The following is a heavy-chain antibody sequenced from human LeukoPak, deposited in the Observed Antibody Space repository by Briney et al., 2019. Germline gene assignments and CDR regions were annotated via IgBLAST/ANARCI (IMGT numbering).Heavy chain of an antibody. CDR1: SDSIRSYY. Sequence: SETLSLTCTVSSDSIRSYYWSWIRQPPGKGLEWIGYIYYSGSTNYNPSLKSRVTISLDTSKNQFSLNLSSVTAADTAVYYCARQGGYYDFWSGYLDIWGQGTMVTVSS. J-gene: IGHJ3*02. D-gene: IGHD3-3*01. CDR2: IYYSGST. CDR3: ARQGGYYDFWSGYLDI. V-gene: IGHV4-59*08.